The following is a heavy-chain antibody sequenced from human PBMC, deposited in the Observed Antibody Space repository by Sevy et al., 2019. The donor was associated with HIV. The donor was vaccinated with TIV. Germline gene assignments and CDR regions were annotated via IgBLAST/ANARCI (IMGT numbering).Heavy chain of an antibody. CDR1: GFSLTTSGVG. Sequence: SGPTLVKPTQTLTLTCTFSGFSLTTSGVGVGWIRQPPGKALEWLALIYWDDDKRYSPSLKSRLTITKETSKNQVVLTMTSMDPVETAKYYCAHRPDNYDILTGYFPNWFDPWGQGTLVTVSS. J-gene: IGHJ5*02. V-gene: IGHV2-5*02. CDR3: AHRPDNYDILTGYFPNWFDP. D-gene: IGHD3-9*01. CDR2: IYWDDDK.